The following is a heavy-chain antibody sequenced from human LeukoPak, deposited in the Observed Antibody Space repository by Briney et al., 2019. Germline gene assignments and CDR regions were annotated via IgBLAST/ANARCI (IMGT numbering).Heavy chain of an antibody. CDR2: INTNTGNP. CDR1: GGTFSSYA. V-gene: IGHV7-4-1*02. Sequence: GSSVKVSCKASGGTFSSYAISWVRQAPGQGLEWMGWINTNTGNPTYAQGFTGRFVFSLDTSVSTAYLQISSLKAEDTAVYYCARVVRGSSAYRYYFDYWGQGTLVTVSS. J-gene: IGHJ4*02. D-gene: IGHD3-22*01. CDR3: ARVVRGSSAYRYYFDY.